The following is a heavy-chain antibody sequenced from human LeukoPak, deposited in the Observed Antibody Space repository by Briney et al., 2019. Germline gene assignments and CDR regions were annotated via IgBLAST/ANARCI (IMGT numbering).Heavy chain of an antibody. J-gene: IGHJ4*02. V-gene: IGHV4-59*01. CDR3: ARAMVRGVTIDY. D-gene: IGHD3-10*01. Sequence: SQTLSLTCTVSGGSISSYYWSWIRQPPGKGLEWIGYIYYSGSTNYNPSLKSRVTISVDTSKNQFSLKLSSVTAADTAVYYCARAMVRGVTIDYWGQGTLVTVSS. CDR1: GGSISSYY. CDR2: IYYSGST.